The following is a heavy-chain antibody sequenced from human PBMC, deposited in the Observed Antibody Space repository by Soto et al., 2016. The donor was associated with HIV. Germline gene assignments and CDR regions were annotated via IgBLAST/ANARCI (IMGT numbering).Heavy chain of an antibody. CDR1: GFTVSSNY. Sequence: EVQLVESGGGLVQPGGSLRLSCAASGFTVSSNYMSWVRQAPGKGLEWVSVIYSGGSTYYADSVKGRFTISRDNSKNTLYLQMNSLRAEDTAIYYCTRDWIFDCLVRIDVWGQGTTVTVSS. J-gene: IGHJ6*02. CDR2: IYSGGST. V-gene: IGHV3-66*01. D-gene: IGHD2-2*03. CDR3: TRDWIFDCLVRIDV.